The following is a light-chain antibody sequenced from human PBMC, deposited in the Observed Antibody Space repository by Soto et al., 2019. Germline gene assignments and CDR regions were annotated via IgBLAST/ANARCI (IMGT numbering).Light chain of an antibody. Sequence: DIQMTRSRSTLSASVGDRVTITCRASQSISSWLAWYQQKPGKAPKLLIYDASSLESGVPSRFSGSGSGTEFTLTISSLPPDDFATDYCQPYNSYRTFRQGTKVDNK. CDR3: QPYNSYRT. CDR2: DAS. J-gene: IGKJ1*01. CDR1: QSISSW. V-gene: IGKV1-5*01.